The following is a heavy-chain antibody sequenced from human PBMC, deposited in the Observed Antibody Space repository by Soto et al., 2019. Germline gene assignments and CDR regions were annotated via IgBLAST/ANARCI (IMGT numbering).Heavy chain of an antibody. V-gene: IGHV4-39*01. CDR2: IYYSGST. CDR1: DGSISSSSYY. D-gene: IGHD5-18*01. Sequence: SETLSLTCTVADGSISSSSYYWGWIRQPPGKGLEWIGSIYYSGSTYYNPSLKSRVTISVDTSKNQFSLKLSSVTAADTAVYYCARGPLDTALIIPHLNSWGQGTLVTVSS. J-gene: IGHJ5*01. CDR3: ARGPLDTALIIPHLNS.